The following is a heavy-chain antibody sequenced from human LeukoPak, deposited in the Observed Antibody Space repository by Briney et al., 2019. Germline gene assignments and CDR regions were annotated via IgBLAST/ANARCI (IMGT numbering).Heavy chain of an antibody. J-gene: IGHJ4*02. CDR1: GGSLSSYY. CDR3: ARRGRNSSGWQDYL. Sequence: PSETLSLTCTVSGGSLSSYYWSWIRQPPGKGLEWIANIYHTGSTNYNPSLSSRATISIDTAKNQFSLKLTSVTAADTAVYYCARRGRNSSGWQDYLWGQGTLVTVSS. V-gene: IGHV4-59*01. CDR2: IYHTGST. D-gene: IGHD6-25*01.